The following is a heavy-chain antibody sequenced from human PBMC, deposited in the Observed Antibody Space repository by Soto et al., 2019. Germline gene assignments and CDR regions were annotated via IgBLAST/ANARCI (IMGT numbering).Heavy chain of an antibody. CDR1: GFTFSSYG. CDR3: ARAQFEMATISFPHDY. CDR2: IWYDGSNK. J-gene: IGHJ4*01. D-gene: IGHD5-12*01. Sequence: GGSLRLSCAASGFTFSSYGMHWVRQAPGKGLEWVGVIWYDGSNKYYADSVKGRFTISRDNSKNTLYLQMNSLRAEDTAVYYCARAQFEMATISFPHDYWGQGTLVTVSS. V-gene: IGHV3-33*01.